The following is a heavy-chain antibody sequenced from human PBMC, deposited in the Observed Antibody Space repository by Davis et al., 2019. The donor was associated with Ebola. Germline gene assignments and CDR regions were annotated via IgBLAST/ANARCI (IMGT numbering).Heavy chain of an antibody. CDR1: GYTFNDND. D-gene: IGHD2-8*02. CDR2: IIPIYGTA. J-gene: IGHJ4*02. V-gene: IGHV1-69*13. CDR3: ARDRHCSGGIGCSYFNY. Sequence: SVKVSCKASGYTFNDNDIHWVRQAPGQGLEWMGTIIPIYGTANYAQNFQGRLTITADESTRTAYMDLRSLKSEDTALYYCARDRHCSGGIGCSYFNYWGQGTLVTVSS.